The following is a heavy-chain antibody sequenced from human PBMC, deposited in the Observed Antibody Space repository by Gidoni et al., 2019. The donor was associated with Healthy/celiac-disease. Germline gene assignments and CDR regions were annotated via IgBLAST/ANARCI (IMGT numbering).Heavy chain of an antibody. Sequence: EVQMVQSGAEVKKPGESLKISCKGSGYSFTISWLGRVRQMPGKGLQWMGIIYPGDSDTRYSPSFQGQVTISADKSISTAYLQWSSLKASDTAMYYCARHEVTDGGQRFLEWLSPTGMDVWGQGTTVTVSS. CDR2: IYPGDSDT. CDR3: ARHEVTDGGQRFLEWLSPTGMDV. CDR1: GYSFTISW. V-gene: IGHV5-51*01. D-gene: IGHD3-3*01. J-gene: IGHJ6*02.